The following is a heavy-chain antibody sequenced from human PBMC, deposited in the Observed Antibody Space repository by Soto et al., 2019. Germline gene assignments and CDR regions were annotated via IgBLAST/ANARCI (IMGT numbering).Heavy chain of an antibody. Sequence: EVELVESGGGLVQPGRSLRLSCAASGFTFDDYAMHWVRQVPGKGLEWVSGISWNSNNIGYADSVKGRFTISRDNAKNSLYLQLISLRAEDTALYYCAKSPGGYYYGMDVWGQGTTVTVCS. J-gene: IGHJ6*02. V-gene: IGHV3-9*01. CDR1: GFTFDDYA. D-gene: IGHD1-1*01. CDR3: AKSPGGYYYGMDV. CDR2: ISWNSNNI.